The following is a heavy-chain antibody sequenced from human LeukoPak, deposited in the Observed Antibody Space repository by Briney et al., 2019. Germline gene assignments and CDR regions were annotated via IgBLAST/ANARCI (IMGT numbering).Heavy chain of an antibody. CDR2: INPNSGGT. Sequence: AASVMVSCKASGYTFTGYCMHWVRQAPGQGLEWMGWINPNSGGTNYAQKFQGRVTMTRDTSISTAYMELSRLRSDDTAVYYCARGAGGGTSFMDVWGQGTTVTVSS. D-gene: IGHD2-2*01. CDR3: ARGAGGGTSFMDV. CDR1: GYTFTGYC. J-gene: IGHJ6*02. V-gene: IGHV1-2*02.